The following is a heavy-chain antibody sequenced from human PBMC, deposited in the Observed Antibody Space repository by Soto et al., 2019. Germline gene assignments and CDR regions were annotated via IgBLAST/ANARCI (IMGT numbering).Heavy chain of an antibody. CDR2: INAYNGST. Sequence: GASVKVSCKASGYTFTSYCISWVRQAPGQGLEWMGRINAYNGSTNYAQKFQGRVTMTRDTSTSTVYMELSSLRSEDTAVYYCAREWVYYDSSGYRKYYFDYWGQGTLVTVSS. D-gene: IGHD3-22*01. J-gene: IGHJ4*02. CDR1: GYTFTSYC. V-gene: IGHV1-18*01. CDR3: AREWVYYDSSGYRKYYFDY.